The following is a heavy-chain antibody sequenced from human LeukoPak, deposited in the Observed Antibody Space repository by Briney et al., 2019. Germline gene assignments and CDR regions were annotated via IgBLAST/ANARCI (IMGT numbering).Heavy chain of an antibody. Sequence: GGSLRLSCAASGFTFRVSAMRWVRQAPGKGLEWIGRIRSKANNDATAYAASVKGRFTISRDDSKNTTYLQINSLKTEDTAVYYCARFRDVLRYFDWLAPYWGQGTLVTVSS. D-gene: IGHD3-9*01. J-gene: IGHJ4*02. CDR3: ARFRDVLRYFDWLAPY. V-gene: IGHV3-73*01. CDR2: IRSKANNDAT. CDR1: GFTFRVSA.